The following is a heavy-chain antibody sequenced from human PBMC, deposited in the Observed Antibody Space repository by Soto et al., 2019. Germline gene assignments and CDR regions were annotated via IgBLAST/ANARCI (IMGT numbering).Heavy chain of an antibody. D-gene: IGHD1-1*01. CDR3: AKGRVAGTTWTDFDY. Sequence: GGSLRLSCAASGFTFSDYYMSWIRQAPGKGLEWVSYISSSSSYTNYADSVKGRFTISRDTSKNTLYLQMNSLRAEDTAVYYCAKGRVAGTTWTDFDYWGQGTLVTVSS. CDR1: GFTFSDYY. V-gene: IGHV3-11*05. J-gene: IGHJ4*02. CDR2: ISSSSSYT.